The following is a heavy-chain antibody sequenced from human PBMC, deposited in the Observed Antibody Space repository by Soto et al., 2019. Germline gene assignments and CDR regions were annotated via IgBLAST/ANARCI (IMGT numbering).Heavy chain of an antibody. CDR2: ISYDGSNK. J-gene: IGHJ6*02. Sequence: GGSLRLSCAASGFTFSSYAMHWVRQAPGKGLEWVAVISYDGSNKYYADSVKGRFTISRDNSKNTLYLQMNSLRAEDTAVYYCARGGLEWLLQRIFWSHYYYYGMDVWGQGTTVTV. CDR1: GFTFSSYA. CDR3: ARGGLEWLLQRIFWSHYYYYGMDV. D-gene: IGHD3-3*01. V-gene: IGHV3-30-3*01.